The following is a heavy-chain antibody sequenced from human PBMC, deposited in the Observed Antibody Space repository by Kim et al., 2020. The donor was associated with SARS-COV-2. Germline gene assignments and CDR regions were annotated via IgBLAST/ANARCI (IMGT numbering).Heavy chain of an antibody. Sequence: GGSLRLSCAASGFTFSNAWMSWVRQAPGKGLEWVGRIKSKTDGGTTDYAAPVKGRFTISRDDSKNTLYLQMNSLKTEDTAVYYCTTGDGWGSGSYTPPYYYGMDVWGQGTTVTVSS. CDR1: GFTFSNAW. CDR3: TTGDGWGSGSYTPPYYYGMDV. CDR2: IKSKTDGGTT. V-gene: IGHV3-15*01. D-gene: IGHD3-10*01. J-gene: IGHJ6*02.